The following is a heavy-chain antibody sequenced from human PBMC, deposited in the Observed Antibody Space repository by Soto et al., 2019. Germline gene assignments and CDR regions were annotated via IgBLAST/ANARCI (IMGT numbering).Heavy chain of an antibody. CDR3: ARDGSSSWYRLGAFDI. J-gene: IGHJ3*02. V-gene: IGHV4-4*02. D-gene: IGHD6-13*01. CDR1: SGSISSSNW. CDR2: IYHSGST. Sequence: SETLSLTCAVSSGSISSSNWWSWVRQPPGKGLEWIGEIYHSGSTNYNPSLKSRVTISVDKSKNQFSLKLSSVTAADTAVYYCARDGSSSWYRLGAFDIWGQGTMVTVSS.